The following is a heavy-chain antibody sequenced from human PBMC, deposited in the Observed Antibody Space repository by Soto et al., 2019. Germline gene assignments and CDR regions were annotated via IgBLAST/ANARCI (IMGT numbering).Heavy chain of an antibody. Sequence: GPTLVKATQTLTLTSTFSGLSLSTSGVGVGWIRQPPGKALEWLARIDWDDDKYYSTSLKTRLTISKDTSKNQVVLTMTNMDPVDTATYYCARMGQYYDILTGYWSGYYFDYWGQGTLVTVSS. V-gene: IGHV2-70*11. J-gene: IGHJ4*02. CDR1: GLSLSTSGVG. CDR3: ARMGQYYDILTGYWSGYYFDY. D-gene: IGHD3-9*01. CDR2: IDWDDDK.